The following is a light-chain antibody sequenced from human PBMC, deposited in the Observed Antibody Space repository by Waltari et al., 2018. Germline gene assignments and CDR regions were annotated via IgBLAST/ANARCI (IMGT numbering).Light chain of an antibody. CDR1: QSFSASY. V-gene: IGKV3D-20*02. J-gene: IGKJ3*01. Sequence: DIVLTQSPATVSLSLGERATLSCRASQSFSASYLAWYQQKPGQAPRLLIYGASSTATSIPDRFSGSGSGTDFTLTISSLEPEDFAVYYCQQLNSYPVTFGPGTKVDIK. CDR2: GAS. CDR3: QQLNSYPVT.